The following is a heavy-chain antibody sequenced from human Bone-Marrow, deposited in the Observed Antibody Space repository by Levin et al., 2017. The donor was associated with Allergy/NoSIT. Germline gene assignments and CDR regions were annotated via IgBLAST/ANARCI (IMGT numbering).Heavy chain of an antibody. J-gene: IGHJ6*02. CDR1: GFTFRSYD. D-gene: IGHD3-3*01. CDR3: ARFGGLTSSYSYYGMDV. CDR2: IGTAGDT. Sequence: LSLTCAASGFTFRSYDMHWVRQAPGKGLEWVSTIGTAGDTYYPDSVKGRFTISRENAKNSLYLQMNSLGAEDTAVYYCARFGGLTSSYSYYGMDVWGQGTTVTVSS. V-gene: IGHV3-13*01.